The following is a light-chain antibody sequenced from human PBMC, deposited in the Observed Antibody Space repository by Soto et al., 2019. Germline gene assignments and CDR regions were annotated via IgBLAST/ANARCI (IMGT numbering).Light chain of an antibody. CDR1: SSDVGSYNL. CDR3: CSHADSNTFPKL. J-gene: IGLJ1*01. V-gene: IGLV2-23*03. Sequence: QSVLTQPASVSGSPGQTITISCTGTSSDVGSYNLVSWYQQHPGKAPKLMIYEGSKRPSGVSNRFSGSKSGNTASLTISGLQAEDDSDYYCCSHADSNTFPKLFGTETNSTVL. CDR2: EGS.